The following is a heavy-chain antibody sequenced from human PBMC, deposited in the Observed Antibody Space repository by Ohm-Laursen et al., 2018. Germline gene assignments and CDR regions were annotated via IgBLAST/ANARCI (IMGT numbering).Heavy chain of an antibody. CDR2: IYYSGST. CDR1: GGSISSSSYY. Sequence: TLSLTCTVSGGSISSSSYYWDWIRQPPGKGLEWIGSIYYSGSTYYNPSLKSRVTISVDTSKNQFSLKLSSVTAADTAVYYCARTYYYDSSGYYQHFDYWGQGTLVTVSS. CDR3: ARTYYYDSSGYYQHFDY. D-gene: IGHD3-22*01. J-gene: IGHJ4*02. V-gene: IGHV4-39*01.